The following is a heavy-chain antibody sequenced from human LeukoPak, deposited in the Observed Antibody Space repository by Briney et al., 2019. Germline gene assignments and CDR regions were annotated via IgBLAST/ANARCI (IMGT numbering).Heavy chain of an antibody. CDR3: ARSGFIWFGESFGY. V-gene: IGHV4-31*03. D-gene: IGHD3-10*01. J-gene: IGHJ4*02. Sequence: PSQTLSLTCTVSGGSINNGGYYWSWIRQHPGKGLEWIGYIYYSGNTNYNPSLKSRVTISVDTSKNQFSLKLSSVTAADTAVYYCARSGFIWFGESFGYWGQGTLVTVSS. CDR1: GGSINNGGYY. CDR2: IYYSGNT.